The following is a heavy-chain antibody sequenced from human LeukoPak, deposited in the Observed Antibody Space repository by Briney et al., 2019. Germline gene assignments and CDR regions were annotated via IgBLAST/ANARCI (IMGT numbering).Heavy chain of an antibody. J-gene: IGHJ1*01. CDR2: IWYDGSEQ. CDR3: AREGDSRWGELSP. CDR1: GFTFSTYA. D-gene: IGHD3-16*02. V-gene: IGHV3-33*01. Sequence: GRSLRLSCAASGFTFSTYAIHWVRQAPGKGLEWVSVIWYDGSEQYYADSVKGRFIISRDNSKSTSDLQMNSLRAEDTAVYYCAREGDSRWGELSPWGQGTLVTVSA.